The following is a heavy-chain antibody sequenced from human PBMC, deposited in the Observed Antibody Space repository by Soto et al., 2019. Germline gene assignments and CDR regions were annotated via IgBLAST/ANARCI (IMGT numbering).Heavy chain of an antibody. CDR3: ARGIAARPRWFDP. CDR1: GGSISSYY. V-gene: IGHV4-59*01. J-gene: IGHJ5*02. D-gene: IGHD6-6*01. Sequence: SETLSLTCTVSGGSISSYYWSWIRQPPGKGLEWIGYIYYSGSTNYNPSLKSRVTISVDTSKNQFSLKLSSVTAADTAVYYCARGIAARPRWFDPWGQGTLVTV. CDR2: IYYSGST.